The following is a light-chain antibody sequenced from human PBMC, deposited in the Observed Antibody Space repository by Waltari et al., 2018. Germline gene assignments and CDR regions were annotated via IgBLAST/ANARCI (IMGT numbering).Light chain of an antibody. CDR3: QHDVNLPET. V-gene: IGKV3-20*01. Sequence: EIVLTQSPGPLSLSPGQRATLSCRASQRVSRSLDWYQQKPGQAPRLLIYNAATRATGIPDRCSGSGSGTDFSLNISRVDPEDVAVYYCQHDVNLPETFGQGTKVEI. CDR2: NAA. J-gene: IGKJ1*01. CDR1: QRVSRS.